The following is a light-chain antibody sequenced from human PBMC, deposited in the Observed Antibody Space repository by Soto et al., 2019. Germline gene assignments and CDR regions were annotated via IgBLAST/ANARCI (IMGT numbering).Light chain of an antibody. CDR2: GAS. CDR1: QTVTFSY. CDR3: QQYGSSPLT. J-gene: IGKJ1*01. Sequence: EIVLTQSPGTLSLSPGERVALSRRASQTVTFSYLAWYQQKPGQAPRLLIYGASSRATGIPDRFSGSGSGTDFTLTISRLEPEDFAVYYCQQYGSSPLTFGQGTKVDIK. V-gene: IGKV3-20*01.